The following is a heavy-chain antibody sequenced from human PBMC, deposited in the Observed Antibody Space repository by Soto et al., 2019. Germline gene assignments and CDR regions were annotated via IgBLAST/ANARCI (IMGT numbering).Heavy chain of an antibody. CDR2: IYYSGST. CDR3: ARPVGSSSSYYYYMDV. D-gene: IGHD6-6*01. Sequence: SETLSLTCTVSGGSISSSSYYWGWIRQPPGKGLEWIGSIYYSGSTYYNPSLKSRVTISVDTSKNQFSLKLSSVTAADTAVYYCARPVGSSSSYYYYMDVWGKGTTVTVSS. V-gene: IGHV4-39*01. J-gene: IGHJ6*03. CDR1: GGSISSSSYY.